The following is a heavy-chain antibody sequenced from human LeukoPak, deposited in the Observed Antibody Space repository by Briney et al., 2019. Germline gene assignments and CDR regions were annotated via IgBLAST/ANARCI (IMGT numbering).Heavy chain of an antibody. CDR3: ASQDYYYYYMDV. CDR1: GGTFSSYA. CDR2: MNPNSGNT. V-gene: IGHV1-8*02. J-gene: IGHJ6*03. Sequence: GASVKVSCKASGGTFSSYAISWVRQAPGQGLEWMGWMNPNSGNTGYAQKFQGRVTVTRNTSISTAYMELSSLRSEDTAVYYCASQDYYYYYMDVWGKGTTVTVSS.